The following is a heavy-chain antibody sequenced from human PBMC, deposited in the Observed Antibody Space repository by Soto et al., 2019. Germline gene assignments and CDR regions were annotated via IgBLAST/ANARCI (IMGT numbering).Heavy chain of an antibody. CDR2: IIPIFGTA. CDR3: AKDYYDSSGYYYSPFDY. D-gene: IGHD3-22*01. CDR1: GGTFSSYA. Sequence: GASVKVSCKASGGTFSSYAISWVRQAPGQGLEWMGGIIPIFGTANYAQKFQGRVTITADESTSTAYMELSSLRSEDTAVYYCAKDYYDSSGYYYSPFDYWGQGTLVTISS. V-gene: IGHV1-69*13. J-gene: IGHJ4*02.